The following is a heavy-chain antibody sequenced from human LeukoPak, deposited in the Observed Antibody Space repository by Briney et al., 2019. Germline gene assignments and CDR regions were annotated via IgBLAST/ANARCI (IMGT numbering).Heavy chain of an antibody. V-gene: IGHV4-59*01. CDR2: IYYSGST. D-gene: IGHD6-6*01. CDR3: ARFGGNSSSSGQVFDY. CDR1: GGSISSYY. J-gene: IGHJ4*02. Sequence: SSETLSLTCTVSGGSISSYYWSWIRQPPGKGLEWIGYIYYSGSTNYNPSLKSRVTISVDTSKNQFSLKLSSVTAADTAVYYCARFGGNSSSSGQVFDYWGQGTQVTVSS.